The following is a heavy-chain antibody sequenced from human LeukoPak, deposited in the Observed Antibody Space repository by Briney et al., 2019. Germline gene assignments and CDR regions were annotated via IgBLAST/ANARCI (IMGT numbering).Heavy chain of an antibody. V-gene: IGHV3-30*18. D-gene: IGHD2-8*01. CDR2: LSYDGSNK. Sequence: GRSLRLSCAASGFTFSSYGMHWVRQAPGKGPEWVAVLSYDGSNKYYADSVKGRFTISRDNSKNTLYLQMNSLRPEDTAVYYCAKDRGPYCTNGECYDYFYYGMDVWGQGTTVTVSS. J-gene: IGHJ6*02. CDR1: GFTFSSYG. CDR3: AKDRGPYCTNGECYDYFYYGMDV.